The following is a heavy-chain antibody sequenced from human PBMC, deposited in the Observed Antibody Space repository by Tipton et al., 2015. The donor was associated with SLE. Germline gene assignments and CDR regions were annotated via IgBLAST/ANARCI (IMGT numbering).Heavy chain of an antibody. J-gene: IGHJ6*02. V-gene: IGHV4-59*08. Sequence: TLSLTCTVSGGYITNYYWSWVRQAPGKGLEWIGYVSHGGDTNYNPSLKSRVTISVDTAKNQFSLKLTPVTAPDTDVYYCARVMVTWRGAIIGVDVWGQGTTFTVSS. CDR3: ARVMVTWRGAIIGVDV. CDR2: VSHGGDT. CDR1: GGYITNYY. D-gene: IGHD2-8*01.